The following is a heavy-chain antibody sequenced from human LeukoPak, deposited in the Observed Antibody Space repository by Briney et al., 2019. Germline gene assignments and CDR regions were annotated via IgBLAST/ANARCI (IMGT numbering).Heavy chain of an antibody. CDR3: ARGRASSLDY. V-gene: IGHV4-59*01. J-gene: IGHJ4*02. Sequence: SETLSLTCTVSGGSISSYYWSWIRQPPGKGLEWIGYIYYSGSTNYNPSLKSRVTISVDTSTNQFSLKLSSVTAADTAVYYCARGRASSLDYWGQGTLVTVSS. CDR2: IYYSGST. CDR1: GGSISSYY.